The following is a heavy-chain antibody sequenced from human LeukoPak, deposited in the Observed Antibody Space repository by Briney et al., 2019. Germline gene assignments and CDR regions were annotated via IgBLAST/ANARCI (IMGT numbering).Heavy chain of an antibody. CDR1: GGSISSYY. CDR3: ARPGIAATGAFDC. V-gene: IGHV4-59*08. Sequence: SEALSLTCTVSGGSISSYYWSWIRQPPGKGLEWIGYIYYSGSTNYNPSLMSRVTISVDTSKNQFSLNLTSVTAADTAVYFCARPGIAATGAFDCWGQGTLVTVSS. CDR2: IYYSGST. D-gene: IGHD6-13*01. J-gene: IGHJ4*02.